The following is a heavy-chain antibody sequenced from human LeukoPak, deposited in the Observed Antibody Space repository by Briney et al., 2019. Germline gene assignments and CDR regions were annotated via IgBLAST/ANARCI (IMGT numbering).Heavy chain of an antibody. CDR3: ARGVNWLPGAFDI. J-gene: IGHJ3*02. Sequence: GGSLRLSCAASGFSFSSYWMGWVRQAPGKGLEWVANIKQDGSEKYFVDSVKGRFTISRDNAKNSLYLQMSSLRADDTAVFYCARGVNWLPGAFDIWGQGTMVTVSS. D-gene: IGHD3-9*01. V-gene: IGHV3-7*01. CDR2: IKQDGSEK. CDR1: GFSFSSYW.